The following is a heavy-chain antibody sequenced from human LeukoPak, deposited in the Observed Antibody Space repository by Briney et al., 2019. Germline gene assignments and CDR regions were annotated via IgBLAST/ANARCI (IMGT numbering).Heavy chain of an antibody. CDR3: ARAGGIAARIYYYYYMDV. V-gene: IGHV1-18*01. CDR2: ISAYNGNT. J-gene: IGHJ6*03. D-gene: IGHD6-6*01. Sequence: ASVKVSCKASGGTFSSYAISWVRQAPGQGLEWMGWISAYNGNTNYAQKLQGRVTMTTDTSTSTAYMELRSLRSDDTAVYYCARAGGIAARIYYYYYMDVWGKGTTVTVSS. CDR1: GGTFSSYA.